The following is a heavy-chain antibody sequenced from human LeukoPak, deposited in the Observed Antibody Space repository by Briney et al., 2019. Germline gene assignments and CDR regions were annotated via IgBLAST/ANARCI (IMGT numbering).Heavy chain of an antibody. V-gene: IGHV3-7*05. J-gene: IGHJ1*01. CDR1: GFSFNKYY. Sequence: QSGGSLRLSCAASGFSFNKYYMSWVRQAPGKGLEWVANIKPDGSEKYYVDSVKGRFTISRDNAKNSLSLQMNSLRAEDTAVYYCATQNFCSNFVQHWGQGTLVTVSS. CDR2: IKPDGSEK. D-gene: IGHD4-11*01. CDR3: ATQNFCSNFVQH.